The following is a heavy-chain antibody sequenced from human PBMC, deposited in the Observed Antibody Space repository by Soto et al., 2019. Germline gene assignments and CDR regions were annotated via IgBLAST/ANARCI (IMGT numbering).Heavy chain of an antibody. V-gene: IGHV4-30-4*01. CDR1: GVSVSRDYQ. CDR3: ARAWDF. CDR2: ISYSGSP. Sequence: SETLSLTCTVSGVSVSRDYQWIWIRQPPGKGLEWIGHISYSGSPYYHPSLRSRLSISVDTSKNQFSLKVKSVTAADTAVYYCARAWDFWGQGTVVTVYS. D-gene: IGHD1-26*01. J-gene: IGHJ1*01.